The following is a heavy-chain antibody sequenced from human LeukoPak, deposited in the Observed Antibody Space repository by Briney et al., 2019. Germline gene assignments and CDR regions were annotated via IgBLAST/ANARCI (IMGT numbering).Heavy chain of an antibody. CDR2: INPNSGGT. Sequence: ASVKVSCKASGYSFTTYGINWVRQAPGQGLEWMGWINPNSGGTNYAQRFQGRVTMTRDTSISTAYMELSRLRSDDTAVYYCARSGYCSGGSCYSYNWFDPWGQGTLVTVSS. CDR3: ARSGYCSGGSCYSYNWFDP. V-gene: IGHV1-2*02. D-gene: IGHD2-15*01. J-gene: IGHJ5*02. CDR1: GYSFTTYG.